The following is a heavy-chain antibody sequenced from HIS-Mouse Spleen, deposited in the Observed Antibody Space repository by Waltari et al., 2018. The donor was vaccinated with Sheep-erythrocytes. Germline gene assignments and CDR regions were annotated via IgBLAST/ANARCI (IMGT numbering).Heavy chain of an antibody. D-gene: IGHD1-26*01. Sequence: QVQLVQSGAEVKKPGSSVKVSCKASGGTFSSYAISWVRQAPGQGLEWMGRIVPMLGIAKYAQKLQGRVTITADKSTSTAYMELSSLRSEDTAVYYCAQTGATTPHFDYWGQGTLVTVSS. J-gene: IGHJ4*02. V-gene: IGHV1-69*04. CDR3: AQTGATTPHFDY. CDR2: IVPMLGIA. CDR1: GGTFSSYA.